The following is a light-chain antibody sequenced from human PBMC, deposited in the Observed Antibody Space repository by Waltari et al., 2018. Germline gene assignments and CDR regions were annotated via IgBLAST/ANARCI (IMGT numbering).Light chain of an antibody. CDR1: QGISSW. CDR3: QQGNSFPPT. CDR2: SAS. Sequence: DIQMPQSPSSVAASVGARFTITCRASQGISSWLAWYQQKPGSAPKVLIYSASTLQTGVPSRFSGSGSGTDFTLTIDSLQPEDFATYYCQQGNSFPPTFGQGTKVEIK. V-gene: IGKV1-12*01. J-gene: IGKJ1*01.